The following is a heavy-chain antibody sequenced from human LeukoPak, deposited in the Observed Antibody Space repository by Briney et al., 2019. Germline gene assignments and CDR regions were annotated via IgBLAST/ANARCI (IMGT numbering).Heavy chain of an antibody. CDR1: GGSITTSSYY. D-gene: IGHD2/OR15-2a*01. Sequence: SETLSLTCTVSGGSITTSSYYWGWIRQPPGKGLEWIGIIYYSGGTYYNPSLKGRVTISVDTSKNQFSLKLSSVTAADTAVYYCARAFRARYFDLWGRGTLVTVSS. J-gene: IGHJ2*01. CDR2: IYYSGGT. CDR3: ARAFRARYFDL. V-gene: IGHV4-39*01.